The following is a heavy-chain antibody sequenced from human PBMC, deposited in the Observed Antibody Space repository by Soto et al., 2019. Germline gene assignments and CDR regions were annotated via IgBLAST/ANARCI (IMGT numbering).Heavy chain of an antibody. J-gene: IGHJ5*01. CDR3: ARGGIGWYLGSDS. V-gene: IGHV4-34*01. D-gene: IGHD6-19*01. CDR2: INQSGGT. Sequence: SETLSLTCAVYGGSFSGYSWTWTRQPPGKGLEWVGEINQSGGTKYNPSLKSRLTISIDTSKNQFSLKLSSVTAADTAVYFCARGGIGWYLGSDSWGQGTLVTVSS. CDR1: GGSFSGYS.